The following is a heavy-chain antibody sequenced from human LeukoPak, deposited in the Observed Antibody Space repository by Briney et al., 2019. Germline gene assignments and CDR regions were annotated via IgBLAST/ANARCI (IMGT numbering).Heavy chain of an antibody. CDR3: ARDPGAYSSSWFDY. V-gene: IGHV3-48*04. J-gene: IGHJ4*02. Sequence: GGSLRLSCAASGFTFSNAWMSWVRQAPGKGLEWVSYISSSSSTIYYADSVKGRFTISRDNAKNSLYLQMNSLRAEDTAVYYCARDPGAYSSSWFDYWGQGTLVTVSS. CDR2: ISSSSSTI. D-gene: IGHD6-13*01. CDR1: GFTFSNAW.